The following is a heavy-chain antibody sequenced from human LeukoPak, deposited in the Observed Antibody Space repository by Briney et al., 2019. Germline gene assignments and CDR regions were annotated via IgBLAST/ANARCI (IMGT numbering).Heavy chain of an antibody. Sequence: KASETLSLTCTVSGGSISSYYWSWIRQPAGKGLGWIGRVHTSGSTNYNPSLKSRVTMSIDTSKNQFSLNLSSVTAADTAVYYCARAVGSSYCSGGSCYSCRFDPWGQGTQVTVSS. V-gene: IGHV4-4*07. CDR2: VHTSGST. D-gene: IGHD2-15*01. CDR1: GGSISSYY. J-gene: IGHJ5*02. CDR3: ARAVGSSYCSGGSCYSCRFDP.